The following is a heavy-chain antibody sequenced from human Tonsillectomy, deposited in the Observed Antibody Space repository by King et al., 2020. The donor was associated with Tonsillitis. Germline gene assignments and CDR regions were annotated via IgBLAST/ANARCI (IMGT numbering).Heavy chain of an antibody. CDR1: GYTFTAYY. J-gene: IGHJ6*03. CDR3: ASDAYSSDWYTRPYYMDV. Sequence: QLVQSGAEVRKPGASVKVSCKASGYTFTAYYMHWVRQAPGQGLEWMGWINPNSGGTNYAQKFQGWVTMTRDTSISTAYMELSRLKSDDTAVYYCASDAYSSDWYTRPYYMDVWGKGTTVTVSS. V-gene: IGHV1-2*04. CDR2: INPNSGGT. D-gene: IGHD6-19*01.